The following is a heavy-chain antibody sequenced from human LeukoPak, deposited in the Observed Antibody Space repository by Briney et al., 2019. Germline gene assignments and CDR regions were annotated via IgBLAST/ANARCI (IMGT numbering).Heavy chain of an antibody. CDR3: ARASGYYYFVY. D-gene: IGHD3-22*01. CDR2: IYSGGST. CDR1: GFTLSSYW. J-gene: IGHJ4*02. Sequence: GGSLRLSCAASGFTLSSYWMSWVRQAPGKGLEWVSVIYSGGSTYYADSVKGRFTISRDNSKNTLYLQINSLRAEDTAVYYCARASGYYYFVYWGQGTLVTVSS. V-gene: IGHV3-53*01.